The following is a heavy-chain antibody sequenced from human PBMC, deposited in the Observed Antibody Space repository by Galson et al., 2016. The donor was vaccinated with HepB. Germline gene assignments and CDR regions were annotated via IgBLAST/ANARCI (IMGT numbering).Heavy chain of an antibody. CDR1: GDSVPSNSAT. CDR2: TYYRSKWYN. J-gene: IGHJ6*02. Sequence: CAISGDSVPSNSATWNWIRQSPSRGLEWLGRTYYRSKWYNDYALSVKSRITINPDTSKNQFSLQLNSVTPEDTAVYYYARVRSGYSGYANPYCYGMDVWGQGTTVTVSS. CDR3: ARVRSGYSGYANPYCYGMDV. V-gene: IGHV6-1*01. D-gene: IGHD5-12*01.